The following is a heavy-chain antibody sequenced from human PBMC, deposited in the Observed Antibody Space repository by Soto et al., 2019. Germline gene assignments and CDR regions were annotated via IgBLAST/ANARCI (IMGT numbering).Heavy chain of an antibody. V-gene: IGHV5-10-1*01. CDR2: IDPSDSYT. CDR1: GYSFTSYW. D-gene: IGHD2-2*01. CDR3: ASSSDIVVVPAAIGI. Sequence: GESLKCSCKGSGYSFTSYWISWVRQMPGKGLEWMGRIDPSDSYTNYSPSFQGHVTISADKSISTAYLQWSSLKASDTAMYYCASSSDIVVVPAAIGIWGQGTMAPVS. J-gene: IGHJ3*02.